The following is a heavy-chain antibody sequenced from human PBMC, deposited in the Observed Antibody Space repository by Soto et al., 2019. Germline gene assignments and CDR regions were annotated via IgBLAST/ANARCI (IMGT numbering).Heavy chain of an antibody. CDR2: ISGSGGST. CDR1: GFTFSSYA. J-gene: IGHJ6*02. Sequence: PGGSLRLSCAASGFTFSSYAMSGVRQAPGKGLEWVSAISGSGGSTYYADSVKGRFTISRDKSKNTLYLQMNSLRAEDTAVYYCAKDKVGATMVRGVIITPRYYYYGMDVWGQGTTVTVSS. CDR3: AKDKVGATMVRGVIITPRYYYYGMDV. D-gene: IGHD3-10*01. V-gene: IGHV3-23*01.